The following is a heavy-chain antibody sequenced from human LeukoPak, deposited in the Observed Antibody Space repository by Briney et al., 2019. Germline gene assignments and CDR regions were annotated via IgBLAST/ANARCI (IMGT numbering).Heavy chain of an antibody. CDR3: ARVRDSSGSLDY. J-gene: IGHJ4*02. CDR2: ISYDGSNK. Sequence: PGGSLRLSCAASGFTFSSYAMRWVRQAPGKGLEWVAVISYDGSNKYYADSVKGRFTISRDNSKNTLYLQMNSLRAEDTAVYYCARVRDSSGSLDYWGQGTLVTVSS. D-gene: IGHD3-22*01. V-gene: IGHV3-30-3*01. CDR1: GFTFSSYA.